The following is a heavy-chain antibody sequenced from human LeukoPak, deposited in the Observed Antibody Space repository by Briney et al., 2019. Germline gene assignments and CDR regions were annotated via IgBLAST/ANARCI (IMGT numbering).Heavy chain of an antibody. CDR2: IYYTGST. CDR3: ARANYYDSSGYSLHFDY. Sequence: SETLSLTCTVSGGSISSYYWSWIRQPPGKGLEWIGYIYYTGSTDYNPSLKSRVAISVDTSKNQSSLKLSSVTAADTAVYYCARANYYDSSGYSLHFDYWGQGTLVTVSS. D-gene: IGHD3-22*01. J-gene: IGHJ4*02. CDR1: GGSISSYY. V-gene: IGHV4-59*12.